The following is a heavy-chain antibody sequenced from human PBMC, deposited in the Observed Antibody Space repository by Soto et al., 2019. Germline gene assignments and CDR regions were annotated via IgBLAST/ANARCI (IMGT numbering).Heavy chain of an antibody. J-gene: IGHJ4*02. D-gene: IGHD3-10*01. CDR1: CVSISSGNW. V-gene: IGHV4-4*02. CDR2: IFHDGTA. CDR3: ARLVYDTRLNYMYFDF. Sequence: PSETLSLTCAVSCVSISSGNWWTWARQSPQRGLEYIGEIFHDGTANYYPSFERRVAISVDTSKNQFSLKLTSVTAADTAIYFCARLVYDTRLNYMYFDFWGQGTLVTVSS.